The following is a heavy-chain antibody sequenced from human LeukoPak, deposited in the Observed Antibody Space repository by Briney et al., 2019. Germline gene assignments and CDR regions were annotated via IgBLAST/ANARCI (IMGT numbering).Heavy chain of an antibody. CDR1: GYTFTSYD. CDR2: IDPNSGGT. V-gene: IGHV1-2*06. Sequence: ASVKVSCKASGYTFTSYDINWVRQATGQGLEWMGRIDPNSGGTNYAQRFQGRVTMTRDTSISTAYMELRSLRSDDTAVYYCATDGGATHKQDYWGQGTLVTVSS. CDR3: ATDGGATHKQDY. J-gene: IGHJ4*02. D-gene: IGHD3-16*01.